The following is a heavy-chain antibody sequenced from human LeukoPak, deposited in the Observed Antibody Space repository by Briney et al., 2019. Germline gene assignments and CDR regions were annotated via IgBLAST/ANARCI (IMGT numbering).Heavy chain of an antibody. D-gene: IGHD3-16*01. CDR1: GYTFTGYY. CDR2: INPNSGGT. CDR3: AREGLGGYAAVDY. V-gene: IGHV1-2*02. J-gene: IGHJ4*02. Sequence: GASVKVSCKASGYTFTGYYMHWVRQAPGQGLEWMGWINPNSGGTNYAQKFQGRVAMTRDTSISTAYMELSRLRSDDTAVYYCAREGLGGYAAVDYWGQGTLVTVSS.